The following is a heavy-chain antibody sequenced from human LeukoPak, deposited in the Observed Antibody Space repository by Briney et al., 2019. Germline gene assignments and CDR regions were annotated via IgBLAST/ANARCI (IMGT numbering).Heavy chain of an antibody. CDR3: ARDRDAFDI. J-gene: IGHJ3*02. CDR2: IYYSGGT. Sequence: KTSEALSLTCTVSGGSISSYYWSWIRQPPGKGLEWIGYIYYSGGTNYNPSLKSRVTISVDTSKNQFSLKLSSVTAADTAVYYCARDRDAFDIWGQGTMVTVSP. V-gene: IGHV4-59*01. CDR1: GGSISSYY.